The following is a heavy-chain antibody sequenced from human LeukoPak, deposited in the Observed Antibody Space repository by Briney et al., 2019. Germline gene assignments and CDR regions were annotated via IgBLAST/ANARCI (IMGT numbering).Heavy chain of an antibody. CDR1: GFTFSSHA. J-gene: IGHJ3*02. D-gene: IGHD3-10*01. CDR3: ARGDYYGSGSYYHDAFDI. CDR2: IKPDGSEK. Sequence: GGSLRLSCAASGFTFSSHAMSWVRQAPGKGLEWVANIKPDGSEKHYVDSVKGRLTIARDNAKNSLYLQMNSLRAEDTAVYYCARGDYYGSGSYYHDAFDIWGQGTMVTVSS. V-gene: IGHV3-7*03.